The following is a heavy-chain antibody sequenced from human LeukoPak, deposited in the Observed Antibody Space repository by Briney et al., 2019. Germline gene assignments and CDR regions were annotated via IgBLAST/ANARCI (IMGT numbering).Heavy chain of an antibody. CDR2: IYYSGST. CDR3: ARQNYPSPEFVFDY. Sequence: TSETLSLTCTVSGGSISSSSYYWGWIRQPPEKGLDWIGSIYYSGSTYYNPSLNSRVTICVDTSKNQFSLKLSSVTAADTAVYYCARQNYPSPEFVFDYCGQGTLVTVSS. J-gene: IGHJ4*02. V-gene: IGHV4-39*01. CDR1: GGSISSSSYY. D-gene: IGHD1-7*01.